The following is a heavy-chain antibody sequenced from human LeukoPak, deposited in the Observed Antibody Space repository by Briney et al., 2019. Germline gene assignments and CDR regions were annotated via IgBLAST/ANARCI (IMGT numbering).Heavy chain of an antibody. D-gene: IGHD3/OR15-3a*01. CDR1: GYTFTSYD. CDR3: ARALSWTTNSYYYMDV. CDR2: MNPNSGNT. Sequence: ASVKVSCKASGYTFTSYDVNWVRQATGQGLEWMGWMNPNSGNTGYAQKFQGRVTMTKNTSITTAYMELSSLRSEDTAVYYCARALSWTTNSYYYMDVWGKGTTVTVSS. V-gene: IGHV1-8*01. J-gene: IGHJ6*03.